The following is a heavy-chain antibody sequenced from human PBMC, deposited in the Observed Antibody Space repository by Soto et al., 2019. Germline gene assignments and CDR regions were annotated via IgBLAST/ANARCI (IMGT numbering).Heavy chain of an antibody. V-gene: IGHV1-3*01. Sequence: QVQLVQSGAEVRKPGASVNISCRASGFTFSDHLIHWVRQFPGQSLEWMGWINPDNVNTKYSQTFQGRVTITRHSSASIVYVEVSDLTSDDTAVFYCARDILSVGPRANDAFDVWGQGTMVTVSS. CDR1: GFTFSDHL. CDR3: ARDILSVGPRANDAFDV. D-gene: IGHD2-8*02. CDR2: INPDNVNT. J-gene: IGHJ3*01.